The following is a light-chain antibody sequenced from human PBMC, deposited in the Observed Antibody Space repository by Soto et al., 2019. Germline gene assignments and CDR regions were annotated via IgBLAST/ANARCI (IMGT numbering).Light chain of an antibody. CDR1: QSVTRSF. CDR2: SAS. CDR3: QQYGGSPAIT. Sequence: EIVLTQSPGTLSLSPGERATLSCRASQSVTRSFLAWYQQKPGQAPRLLIYSASSRATDIPDRFSGSGSGTDFTLTISRLEPEDFAVYYCQQYGGSPAITFGPGTRLEIK. J-gene: IGKJ5*01. V-gene: IGKV3-20*01.